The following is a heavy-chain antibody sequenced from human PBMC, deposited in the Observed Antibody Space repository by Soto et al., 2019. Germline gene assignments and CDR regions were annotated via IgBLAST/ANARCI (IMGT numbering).Heavy chain of an antibody. CDR3: ARDSRSLAAAGYWFEP. V-gene: IGHV1-69*02. CDR2: IIPSLGIA. D-gene: IGHD6-13*01. Sequence: QVQLVQSGAEVKKSGSSVKVSCKASGGTFSSYSFNWVRQAPGQGLEWMGRIIPSLGIANNAPKFQDRVTITADKSTSTAYMELSSLRSEDTAVYYCARDSRSLAAAGYWFEPWGLGTLVNVSS. J-gene: IGHJ5*02. CDR1: GGTFSSYS.